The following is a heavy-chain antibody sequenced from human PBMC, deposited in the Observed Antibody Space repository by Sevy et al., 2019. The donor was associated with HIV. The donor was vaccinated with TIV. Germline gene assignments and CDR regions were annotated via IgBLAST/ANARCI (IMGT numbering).Heavy chain of an antibody. CDR1: GFNFNIYS. D-gene: IGHD2-8*01. CDR3: AREGCTRPHDY. Sequence: GGSLRLSCAVSGFNFNIYSMSWVRHAPGKGLEWVSTLSFGCGKINYADSVKGRFIISRDDSKNTLYLQMNSLRAEDTAVYLCAREGCTRPHDYWGQGTLVTVSS. CDR2: LSFGCGKI. J-gene: IGHJ4*02. V-gene: IGHV3-23*01.